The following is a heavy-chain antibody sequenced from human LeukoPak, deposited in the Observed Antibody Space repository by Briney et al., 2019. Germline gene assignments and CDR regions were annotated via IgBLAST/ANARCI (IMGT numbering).Heavy chain of an antibody. CDR2: ISGSGGST. Sequence: PGGSLRLSCAASGFTFSSYAMSWVRQAPGKGLEWVSAISGSGGSTYYADSVKGRFTISRDNSENTLYLQMNSLRAEDTAVYYCAPLPSGTRYFDLWGRGTLVTVSS. J-gene: IGHJ2*01. V-gene: IGHV3-23*01. CDR1: GFTFSSYA. CDR3: APLPSGTRYFDL.